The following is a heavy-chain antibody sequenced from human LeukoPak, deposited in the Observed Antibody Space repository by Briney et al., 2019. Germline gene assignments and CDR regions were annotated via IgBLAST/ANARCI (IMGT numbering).Heavy chain of an antibody. J-gene: IGHJ5*02. CDR1: GYTFTSYG. CDR2: FDPEDGET. Sequence: GASVKVSCKASGYTFTSYGISWVRQAPGKGLEWMGGFDPEDGETIYAQKFQGRVTMTEDTSTDTAYMELSSLRSEDTAVYYCATVGSIAAHGNWFDPWGQGTLVTVSS. V-gene: IGHV1-24*01. CDR3: ATVGSIAAHGNWFDP. D-gene: IGHD6-6*01.